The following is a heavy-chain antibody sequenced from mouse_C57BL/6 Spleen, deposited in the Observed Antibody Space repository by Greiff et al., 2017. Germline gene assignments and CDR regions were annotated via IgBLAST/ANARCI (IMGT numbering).Heavy chain of an antibody. J-gene: IGHJ1*03. CDR3: ARKSFTTVVANWYFDV. CDR1: GYTFTSYW. Sequence: QVQLKQPGAELVRPGSSVKLSCKASGYTFTSYWMHWVKQRPIQGLEWIGNIDPSDSETHYNQKFKDKATLTVDKSSSTAYMQLSSLTSEDSAVYYCARKSFTTVVANWYFDVWGTGTTVTVSS. CDR2: IDPSDSET. D-gene: IGHD1-1*01. V-gene: IGHV1-52*01.